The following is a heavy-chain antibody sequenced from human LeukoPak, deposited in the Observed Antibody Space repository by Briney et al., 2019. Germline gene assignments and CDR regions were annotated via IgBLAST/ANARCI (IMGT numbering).Heavy chain of an antibody. Sequence: PGGSLRLSCAASGFTFSSYSMNWVRQAPGKGLEWVSSISSSSSYIYYADSVKGRFTISRDNAKNSLYLQMNSLRAEDTAVYYCASAKWIQLWLNVDYWGQGTLVTVSS. CDR2: ISSSSSYI. D-gene: IGHD5-18*01. J-gene: IGHJ4*02. CDR3: ASAKWIQLWLNVDY. V-gene: IGHV3-21*01. CDR1: GFTFSSYS.